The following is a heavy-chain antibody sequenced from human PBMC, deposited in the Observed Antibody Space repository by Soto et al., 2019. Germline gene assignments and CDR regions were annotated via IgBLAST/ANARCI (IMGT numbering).Heavy chain of an antibody. CDR2: ISYDGSNK. V-gene: IGHV3-30-3*01. CDR3: ARDSYGYDH. J-gene: IGHJ5*02. CDR1: GLTFTTYA. Sequence: GSPRLSCAVSGLTFTTYAMHWVRQAPGKGLEWVAFISYDGSNKYYADSVKGRFTISRDNSKNTLFLQMNSLTAEDTAVYYCARDSYGYDHWGQGTLVTVSS. D-gene: IGHD5-12*01.